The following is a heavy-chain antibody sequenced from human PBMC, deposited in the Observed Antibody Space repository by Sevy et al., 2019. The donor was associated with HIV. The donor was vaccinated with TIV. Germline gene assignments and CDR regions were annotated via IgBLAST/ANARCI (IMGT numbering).Heavy chain of an antibody. V-gene: IGHV3-30*09. CDR1: GFIFSDYD. D-gene: IGHD6-19*01. Sequence: GGSLRLSCAASGFIFSDYDMNWVRQAPGKGLEWVALMSYDGSTRYYADSAKGRFAISKDNSKNTLYLQMNSLRIEDTAIYYCARDAGYSTGWYAGYWGQGTLVTVSS. CDR2: MSYDGSTR. CDR3: ARDAGYSTGWYAGY. J-gene: IGHJ4*02.